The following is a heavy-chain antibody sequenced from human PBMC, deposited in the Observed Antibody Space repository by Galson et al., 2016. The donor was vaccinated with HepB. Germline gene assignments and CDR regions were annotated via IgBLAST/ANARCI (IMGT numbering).Heavy chain of an antibody. J-gene: IGHJ5*02. V-gene: IGHV3-33*01. CDR1: GFTFSSYG. Sequence: SLRLSCAASGFTFSSYGIHWVRQAPGKGLEWVAGIWYDGSNQYYADSVKGRFTIPRNNPKNTLYLQMNSLRAEDTAVYYCARDPGYSGSGIHYTNWFDPWGQGTLVTVSS. D-gene: IGHD3-10*01. CDR2: IWYDGSNQ. CDR3: ARDPGYSGSGIHYTNWFDP.